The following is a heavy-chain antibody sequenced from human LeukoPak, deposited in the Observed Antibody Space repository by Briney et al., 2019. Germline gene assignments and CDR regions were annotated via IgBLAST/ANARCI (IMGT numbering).Heavy chain of an antibody. CDR2: ISYDGNNK. V-gene: IGHV3-30-3*01. CDR1: GFTFSSYA. CDR3: ARDPKGGFSYGWGAFDI. J-gene: IGHJ3*02. Sequence: GGSLRLSCAASGFTFSSYAMSWVRQAPGKGLEWVAVISYDGNNKYYADSVKGRFIISRDNSKNTLYLQMNSLRPEDTTVYYCARDPKGGFSYGWGAFDIWGQGTMVTVSS. D-gene: IGHD5-18*01.